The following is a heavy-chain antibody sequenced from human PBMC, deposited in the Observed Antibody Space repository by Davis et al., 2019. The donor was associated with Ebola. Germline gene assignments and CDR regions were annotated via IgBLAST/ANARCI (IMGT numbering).Heavy chain of an antibody. CDR3: ARSPLSTRLDFDY. J-gene: IGHJ4*02. V-gene: IGHV4-39*01. CDR1: GGSISSSSYY. CDR2: IYYSGST. Sequence: PGGSLRLSCTVSGGSISSSSYYWGWIRQPPGKGLEWIGSIYYSGSTYYNPSLKSRVTISVDTSKNQFSLKLSSVTAADTAVYYCARSPLSTRLDFDYWGQGTLVTVSS. D-gene: IGHD5/OR15-5a*01.